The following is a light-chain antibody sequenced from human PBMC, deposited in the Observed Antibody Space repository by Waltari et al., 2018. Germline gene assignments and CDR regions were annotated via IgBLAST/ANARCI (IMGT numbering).Light chain of an antibody. Sequence: EIVLTQSPATRSLSPGERATLSCRASQIVSNYLVWYQQNPGQAPRLLIYDASHRATGLPARFSGSGSGTDFTLTISRLEPEDFAVYYCPQRSNWPRTFGQGTKVEIK. CDR2: DAS. CDR3: PQRSNWPRT. CDR1: QIVSNY. J-gene: IGKJ1*01. V-gene: IGKV3-11*01.